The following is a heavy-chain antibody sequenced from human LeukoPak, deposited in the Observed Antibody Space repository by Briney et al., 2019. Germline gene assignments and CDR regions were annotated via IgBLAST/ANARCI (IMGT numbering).Heavy chain of an antibody. CDR2: FDPEDGET. D-gene: IGHD1-26*01. V-gene: IGHV1-24*01. CDR1: GYTLTELS. CDR3: ATDLLVGANNDY. J-gene: IGHJ4*02. Sequence: ASVKVSCKVSGYTLTELSMHWVRHAPGKGLEWMGGFDPEDGETIYAQKFQGRVTMTEDTSTDTAYMELSSLRSEDTAVYYCATDLLVGANNDYWGQGTLVTVSS.